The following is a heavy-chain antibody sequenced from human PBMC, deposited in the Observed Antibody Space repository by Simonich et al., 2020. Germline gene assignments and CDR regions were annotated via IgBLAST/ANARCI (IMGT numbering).Heavy chain of an antibody. Sequence: QVQLVQSGAEVKKPGASVKVSCKASGYTFTSYDINWGRQATGQGLVGRGWKNPNGAKTGYAHKVQGRVTITRNTSISTAYMELSSLRSEDTAVYDCARARYCSSTSCYNWFDPWGQGTLVTVSS. J-gene: IGHJ5*02. D-gene: IGHD2-2*01. CDR1: GYTFTSYD. CDR2: KNPNGAKT. CDR3: ARARYCSSTSCYNWFDP. V-gene: IGHV1-8*03.